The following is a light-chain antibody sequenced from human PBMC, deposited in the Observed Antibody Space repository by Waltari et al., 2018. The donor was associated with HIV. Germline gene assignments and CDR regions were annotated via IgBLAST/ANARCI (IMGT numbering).Light chain of an antibody. Sequence: NFVLTQPHSVSESPGKTVTISCARSSGNIANNNVQGYQQRPGSAPTPVIYEDTQRPSGVPDRFSGSIDTSSNSASLTIYELKTEDEADYYCQSYDQTIPCVFGTGTRLTVL. CDR2: EDT. CDR3: QSYDQTIPCV. CDR1: SGNIANNN. V-gene: IGLV6-57*03. J-gene: IGLJ1*01.